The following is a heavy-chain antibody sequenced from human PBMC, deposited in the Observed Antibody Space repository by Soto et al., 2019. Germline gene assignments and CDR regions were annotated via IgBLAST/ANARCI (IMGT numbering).Heavy chain of an antibody. J-gene: IGHJ6*03. CDR2: IYYSGST. D-gene: IGHD2-2*01. Sequence: SETLSLTCTVSGGSISSYYWSWIRQPPGKGLEWIGYIYYSGSTNYNPSLKGRVTISVDTSKNQFSLKLSSVTAADTAVYYCARVFWDIVVVPAARSSGYYYYYMDVWGKGTTVTVSS. CDR3: ARVFWDIVVVPAARSSGYYYYYMDV. CDR1: GGSISSYY. V-gene: IGHV4-59*01.